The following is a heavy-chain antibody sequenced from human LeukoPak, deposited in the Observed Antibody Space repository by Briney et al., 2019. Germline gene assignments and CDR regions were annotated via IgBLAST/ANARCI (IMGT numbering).Heavy chain of an antibody. CDR1: GYTFTSYG. Sequence: ASVKVSCKASGYTFTSYGISWVRQAPGQGLEWMEWISAYNGNTNYAQKLQGRVTMTTDTSTSTAYMELRSLRSDDTAVYYCARTPPTSYYYYMDVWGKGTTVTVSS. CDR3: ARTPPTSYYYYMDV. CDR2: ISAYNGNT. V-gene: IGHV1-18*01. J-gene: IGHJ6*03.